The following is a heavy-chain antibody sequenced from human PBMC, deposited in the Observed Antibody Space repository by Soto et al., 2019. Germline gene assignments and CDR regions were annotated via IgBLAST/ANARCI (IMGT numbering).Heavy chain of an antibody. J-gene: IGHJ4*02. D-gene: IGHD7-27*01. CDR1: GHTFTGHH. Sequence: QVQMVQSGAEVKKPGASVKVSCKASGHTFTGHHMHWVRQAPGQGLEWMGLIDLDIGDTKYAQKFQGRVTSTSDTSFTTAYMELRGLRSDDAAVYYCGLEPTGTGGFDYWGQGTLVTVSS. V-gene: IGHV1-2*02. CDR2: IDLDIGDT. CDR3: GLEPTGTGGFDY.